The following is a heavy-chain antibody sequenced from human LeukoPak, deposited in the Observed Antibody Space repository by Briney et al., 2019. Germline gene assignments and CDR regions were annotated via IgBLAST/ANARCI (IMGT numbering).Heavy chain of an antibody. CDR3: ARGYGRYFDY. V-gene: IGHV4-59*01. J-gene: IGHJ4*02. CDR2: IYYTGTT. CDR1: NGSIGSFY. Sequence: PSETLSLTCTVSNGSIGSFYWTWIRQPPGKGLEWIGYIYYTGTTDYNPSLKSRVTISVDTSKNQFSLKLSSVTAADTAVYYCARGYGRYFDYWGQGTLVTVSS. D-gene: IGHD5-18*01.